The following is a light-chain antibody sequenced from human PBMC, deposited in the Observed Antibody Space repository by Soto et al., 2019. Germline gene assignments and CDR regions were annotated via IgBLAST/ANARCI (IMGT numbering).Light chain of an antibody. Sequence: EIVLTQSPGTLSLSPGDIATLSCRASQSLSSAYLAWYQQKPGQAPRLLMYGASNRPTGIPDRFSGSGSGTDFTLTISRLEPEDFAVYYCQQYASSPPYTFGQGTKLEI. J-gene: IGKJ2*01. CDR3: QQYASSPPYT. V-gene: IGKV3-20*01. CDR2: GAS. CDR1: QSLSSAY.